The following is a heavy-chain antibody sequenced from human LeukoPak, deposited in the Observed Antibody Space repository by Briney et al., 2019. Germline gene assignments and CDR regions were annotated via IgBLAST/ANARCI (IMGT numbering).Heavy chain of an antibody. Sequence: PGGSLRLSCTASGFIFSNYGMHWVRQAPGKGLEWVAFIRYDGSNKYYADSVKGRFTISRDNSKNTLYLQMNSLRAEDTAVYYCANQGAYTVTTEYFFDSWGQGTLVTVSS. J-gene: IGHJ4*02. CDR2: IRYDGSNK. V-gene: IGHV3-30*02. CDR1: GFIFSNYG. D-gene: IGHD4-17*01. CDR3: ANQGAYTVTTEYFFDS.